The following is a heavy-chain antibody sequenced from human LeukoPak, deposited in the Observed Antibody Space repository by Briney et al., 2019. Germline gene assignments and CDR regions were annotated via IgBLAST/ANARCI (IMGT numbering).Heavy chain of an antibody. J-gene: IGHJ5*02. D-gene: IGHD2-15*01. CDR1: GDSIDSSSSY. CDR3: ARDRYCSGGSCYLGWFDP. CDR2: INHSGST. V-gene: IGHV4-39*06. Sequence: SETLSLTCTLVSGDSIDSSSSYWGWIRQPPGKGLEWIGEINHSGSTNYNPSLKSRVTISVDASKNLFALKLSSVTAADTAVYYCARDRYCSGGSCYLGWFDPWGQGTLVTVSS.